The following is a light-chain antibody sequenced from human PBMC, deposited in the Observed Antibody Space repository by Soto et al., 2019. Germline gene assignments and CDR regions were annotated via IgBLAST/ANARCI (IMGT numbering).Light chain of an antibody. CDR3: HQYNNWPSWT. CDR2: GVS. CDR1: QSVGPN. J-gene: IGKJ1*01. Sequence: EIVLTQSPDNLSVSPGESATLSCRASQSVGPNLVWYLQKFGQAPRLLIYGVSTRATGVPARFSGSGSGTEFTLTISSLQPEDFAVYYCHQYNNWPSWTFGQGTKVEIK. V-gene: IGKV3-15*01.